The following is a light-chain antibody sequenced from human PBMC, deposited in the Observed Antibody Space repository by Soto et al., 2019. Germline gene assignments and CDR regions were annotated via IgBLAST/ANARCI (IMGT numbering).Light chain of an antibody. J-gene: IGKJ4*01. CDR3: QQYNNWPLT. CDR1: QSVATN. CDR2: GAS. V-gene: IGKV3-15*01. Sequence: EIVMTQSPATLSVSPGERATLSCRASQSVATNLAWYQQKPGQAPRLLIYGASTRATGIPARFSGSVSGTEFTLTIPGLQSEGFTVYYCQQYNNWPLTFGGGTKVEIK.